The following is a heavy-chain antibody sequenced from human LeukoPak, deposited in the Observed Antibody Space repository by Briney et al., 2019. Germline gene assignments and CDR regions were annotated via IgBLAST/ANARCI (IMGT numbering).Heavy chain of an antibody. J-gene: IGHJ4*02. V-gene: IGHV1-69*01. D-gene: IGHD3-3*01. CDR1: GGTFSSYA. CDR2: IIPIIGTA. Sequence: ASVKVSCKASGGTFSSYAISWVRQAHGQGLEWMGGIIPIIGTANYAQKFQGRVTITADESTSTAYMELSSLRSEDTAVYYCARAEQDFWSGYFDYWGQGTLVTVSS. CDR3: ARAEQDFWSGYFDY.